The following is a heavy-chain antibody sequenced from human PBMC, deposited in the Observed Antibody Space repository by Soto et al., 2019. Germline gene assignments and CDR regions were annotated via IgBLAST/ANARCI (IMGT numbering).Heavy chain of an antibody. Sequence: EVQLVESGGGLVQPGGSLRLSCAASGFTFSSYWMSWVRQAPGKGLEWVANIKQDGSEKYYVDSVKGRFTISRDNAKNSLYLQMNSLRAEDTAVYYCAREGRYYYDSSGYYYRLGFFDYWGQGTLVTVSS. CDR1: GFTFSSYW. CDR3: AREGRYYYDSSGYYYRLGFFDY. V-gene: IGHV3-7*03. D-gene: IGHD3-22*01. CDR2: IKQDGSEK. J-gene: IGHJ4*02.